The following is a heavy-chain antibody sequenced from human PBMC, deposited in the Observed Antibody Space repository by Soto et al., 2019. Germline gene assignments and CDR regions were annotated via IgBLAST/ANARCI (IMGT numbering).Heavy chain of an antibody. Sequence: GGSLRLSCAASGFTFSNYAVSWVRQAPGKGLEWVSTLSGSGGGTYYTDSVKGRFTISRDNSKDTLSLQMNSLRAEDTAVYYCAKHSGDWTYFVSWGQGILVTVSS. J-gene: IGHJ4*02. CDR2: LSGSGGGT. V-gene: IGHV3-23*01. D-gene: IGHD2-21*02. CDR1: GFTFSNYA. CDR3: AKHSGDWTYFVS.